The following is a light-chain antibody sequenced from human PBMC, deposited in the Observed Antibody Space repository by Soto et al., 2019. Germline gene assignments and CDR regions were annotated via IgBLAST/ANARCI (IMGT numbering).Light chain of an antibody. Sequence: QSALTQPPSASGSPGQSVTISCTGTSRDVGGHDYVSWYQQHPGKAPKLMIYELSKRPSGVPDRFSGSKSGNMASLTVSGLQAEDEADYYCSSYVTGNSLIFGGGTKLTVL. V-gene: IGLV2-8*01. CDR3: SSYVTGNSLI. J-gene: IGLJ2*01. CDR1: SRDVGGHDY. CDR2: ELS.